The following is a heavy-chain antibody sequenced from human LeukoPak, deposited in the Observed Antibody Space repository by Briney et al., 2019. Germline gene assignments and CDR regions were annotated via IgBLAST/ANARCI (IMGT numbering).Heavy chain of an antibody. J-gene: IGHJ4*02. Sequence: SETLSLTCTVSGGSISSSSYYWGWIRQPPGKGLEWIGSIYYSGSTYYNPSLKSRVTISVDTSKNQFSLKLSSVTAADTAVYYCARLIAAAGEGYWGQGTLVTVSS. V-gene: IGHV4-39*01. CDR3: ARLIAAAGEGY. CDR1: GGSISSSSYY. CDR2: IYYSGST. D-gene: IGHD6-13*01.